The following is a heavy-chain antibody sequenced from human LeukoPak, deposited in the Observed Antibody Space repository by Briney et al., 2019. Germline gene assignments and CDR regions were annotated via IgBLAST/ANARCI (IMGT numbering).Heavy chain of an antibody. CDR2: IGYSGDDT. J-gene: IGHJ4*02. Sequence: GGSLRLSCAASGFTLSSYAMSWVRQTPGKGLEWVSSIGYSGDDTHYADSVKGRFTISRDKSKNTLYLQMNSLRAEDTAVYYCARGGGGYLDYWGQGALVTVSS. D-gene: IGHD2-15*01. CDR1: GFTLSSYA. CDR3: ARGGGGYLDY. V-gene: IGHV3-23*01.